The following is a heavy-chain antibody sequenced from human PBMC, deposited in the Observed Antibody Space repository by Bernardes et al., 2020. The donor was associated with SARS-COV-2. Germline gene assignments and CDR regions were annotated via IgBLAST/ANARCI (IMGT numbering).Heavy chain of an antibody. V-gene: IGHV3-74*01. Sequence: GGSLRLSCAASGFTFSSYWMHWVRQAPGTGLVWVSRINSDGRSTSYADSVKGRFTISRDNAKNTLYLQMNSLRAEDTAVYYCVFLGGYFDYWGQGTLVTGSS. CDR1: GFTFSSYW. J-gene: IGHJ4*02. CDR3: VFLGGYFDY. D-gene: IGHD3-10*01. CDR2: INSDGRST.